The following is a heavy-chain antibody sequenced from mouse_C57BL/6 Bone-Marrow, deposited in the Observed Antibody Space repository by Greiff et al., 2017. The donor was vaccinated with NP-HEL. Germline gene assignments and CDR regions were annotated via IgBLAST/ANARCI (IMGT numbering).Heavy chain of an antibody. J-gene: IGHJ3*01. CDR1: GYAFSSSW. CDR2: IYPGDGDT. CDR3: ARRAWFAY. Sequence: QVQLQQSGPELVKPGASVKISCKASGYAFSSSWMNWVKQRPGQGLEWIGRIYPGDGDTNYNGKFKGKATLTADKSSSTAYMQLSSLSSADSAVYFCARRAWFAYWGQGTLVTVSA. V-gene: IGHV1-82*01.